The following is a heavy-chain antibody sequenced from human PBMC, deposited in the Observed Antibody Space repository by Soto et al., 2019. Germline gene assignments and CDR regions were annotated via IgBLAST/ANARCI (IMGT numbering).Heavy chain of an antibody. D-gene: IGHD3-3*01. J-gene: IGHJ4*02. V-gene: IGHV3-11*01. Sequence: GGSLRLSCAASGFTFSDYYMSWIRQAPGKGLEWVSYISSSGSTIYYADSVKGRFTISRDNAKNSLYLQMNSLRAEDTAVYYCARGQGFLEWLFPVGFQAALGYFDYWGQGTLVTVSS. CDR1: GFTFSDYY. CDR3: ARGQGFLEWLFPVGFQAALGYFDY. CDR2: ISSSGSTI.